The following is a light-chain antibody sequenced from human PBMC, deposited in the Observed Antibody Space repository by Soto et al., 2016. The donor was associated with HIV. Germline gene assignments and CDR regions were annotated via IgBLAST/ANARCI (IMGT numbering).Light chain of an antibody. V-gene: IGKV1-33*01. J-gene: IGKJ1*01. Sequence: DIQLTQSPMSLSPFIRERVTISCRASQNIGTRLHWYQQKVGEAPKLLIYGANTLQSGVPSRFSGSGSGTSFTLSSVQPDDVGTYYCQQYNTVPWTFGQGT. CDR3: QQYNTVPWT. CDR2: GAN. CDR1: QNIGTR.